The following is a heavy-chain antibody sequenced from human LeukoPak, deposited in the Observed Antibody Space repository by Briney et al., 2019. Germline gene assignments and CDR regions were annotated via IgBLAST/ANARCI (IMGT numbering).Heavy chain of an antibody. CDR1: GGSFRGYY. V-gene: IGHV4-34*01. CDR3: ARQGGGLVFPMLDY. J-gene: IGHJ4*02. CDR2: INHSGSS. Sequence: SETLSLTCAVYGGSFRGYYWSWIRQPPGKGLEWIGEINHSGSSNYNPSLKSRVTISLDTSKNQFSLKLSSVTAADTAVYYCARQGGGLVFPMLDYWGQGTLVTVSS. D-gene: IGHD6-19*01.